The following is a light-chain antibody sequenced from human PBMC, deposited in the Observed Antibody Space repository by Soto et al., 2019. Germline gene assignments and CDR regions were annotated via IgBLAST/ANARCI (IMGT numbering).Light chain of an antibody. J-gene: IGLJ1*01. CDR1: SSDVGSYNL. V-gene: IGLV2-23*01. CDR3: CSYVGSSTYV. CDR2: EGS. Sequence: QSALTQPASVSGSPGQSITISCTGTSSDVGSYNLVSWYQQHPGKAPKLMIYEGSKRPSGVSNRFSGSKSGNTASLTISGLQAEHEADDYSCSYVGSSTYVFGTGTKVTVL.